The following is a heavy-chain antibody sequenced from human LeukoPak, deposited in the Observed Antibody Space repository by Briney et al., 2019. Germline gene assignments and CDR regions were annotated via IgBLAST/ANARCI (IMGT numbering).Heavy chain of an antibody. V-gene: IGHV4-59*08. Sequence: SETLSLTCSVSGGSISSYYWSWIRQPPGKGLEWIGYIYYSGTTNYNPSLKSRVTTSVDTSKNQFSLKLSSVTAADTAVYYCATGGYCSTGSCYSRWGQGTLVTVSS. J-gene: IGHJ4*02. D-gene: IGHD2-15*01. CDR2: IYYSGTT. CDR3: ATGGYCSTGSCYSR. CDR1: GGSISSYY.